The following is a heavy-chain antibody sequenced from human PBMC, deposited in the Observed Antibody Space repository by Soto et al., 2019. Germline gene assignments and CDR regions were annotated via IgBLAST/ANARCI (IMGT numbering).Heavy chain of an antibody. D-gene: IGHD6-19*01. CDR3: ARGVAAPYYYSGMDV. CDR1: GYTFSTSG. Sequence: QVQLVQSGAEVRKPGASVKVSCKASGYTFSTSGMSWLRQAPGQGLEWMGWISTYNGDTNDAPKFQDRVTKTSGTTTSTAYTELRSLRPDDTAVYYCARGVAAPYYYSGMDVWGQGTRVTGSS. CDR2: ISTYNGDT. J-gene: IGHJ6*02. V-gene: IGHV1-18*01.